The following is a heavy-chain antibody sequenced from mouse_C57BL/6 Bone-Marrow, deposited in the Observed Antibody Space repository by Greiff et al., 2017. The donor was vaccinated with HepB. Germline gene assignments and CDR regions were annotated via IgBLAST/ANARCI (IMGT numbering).Heavy chain of an antibody. J-gene: IGHJ3*01. CDR3: ARRDYGSSGGFAY. CDR2: ISSGSSTI. CDR1: GFTFSGYG. Sequence: EVQLVESGGGLVKPGGSLKLSCAASGFTFSGYGMHWVRQAPEKGLEWVAYISSGSSTIYYADTVKGRFTISRDNAKNTLFLQMTSLRSEDTAMYYCARRDYGSSGGFAYWGQGTLVTVSA. D-gene: IGHD1-1*01. V-gene: IGHV5-17*01.